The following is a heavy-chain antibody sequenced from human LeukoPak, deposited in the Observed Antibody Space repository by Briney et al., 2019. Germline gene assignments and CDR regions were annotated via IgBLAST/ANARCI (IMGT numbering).Heavy chain of an antibody. CDR1: GFTFSSYG. D-gene: IGHD3-16*01. V-gene: IGHV3-30*18. Sequence: SGGSLRLSCAASGFTFSSYGMHWVRQAPGKGLEWVAVISYDGSNKYYADSVKGRFTISRDNSKNTLYLQMNSLRAEDTAVYYCAKGLGVVATTSYWGQGTLVTVSS. CDR3: AKGLGVVATTSY. J-gene: IGHJ4*02. CDR2: ISYDGSNK.